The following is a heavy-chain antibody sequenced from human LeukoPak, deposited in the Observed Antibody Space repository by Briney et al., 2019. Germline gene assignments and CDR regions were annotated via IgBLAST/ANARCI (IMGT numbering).Heavy chain of an antibody. CDR1: GGSISGYY. V-gene: IGHV4-59*08. Sequence: PSETLSLTCTVPGGSISGYYCSWVRQPPGKEMEWIGYVYSSGNTNYNPSLKSRVTLSVDTSKNQFSLKLVSVTAADTAVYYCARHPPSSAGAYDIWGQGTMVTVSS. D-gene: IGHD3-10*01. CDR2: VYSSGNT. CDR3: ARHPPSSAGAYDI. J-gene: IGHJ3*02.